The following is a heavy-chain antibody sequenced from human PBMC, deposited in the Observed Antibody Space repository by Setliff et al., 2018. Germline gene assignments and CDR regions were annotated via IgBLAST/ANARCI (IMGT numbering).Heavy chain of an antibody. J-gene: IGHJ3*02. CDR1: GGSISSGGYY. CDR3: ARVALVVVIRNAFDI. Sequence: NPSETLSLTCTVSGGSISSGGYYWSWIRQHPGKGLEWIGYIYYSGSTYYNPSLKSRVTISVDTSKNQFSLKLSSVTAADTAVHYCARVALVVVIRNAFDIWGQGTMVTVSS. D-gene: IGHD2-21*01. V-gene: IGHV4-31*03. CDR2: IYYSGST.